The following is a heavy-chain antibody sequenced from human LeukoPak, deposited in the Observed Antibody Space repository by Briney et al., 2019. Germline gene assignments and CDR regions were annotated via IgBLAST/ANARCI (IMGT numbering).Heavy chain of an antibody. D-gene: IGHD3-9*01. J-gene: IGHJ6*02. V-gene: IGHV3-48*03. CDR1: GFTSSIYE. CDR2: ISSSLSNI. Sequence: GGSLRLSCAASGFTSSIYEMNCVRHAPGEGLGWVSYISSSLSNIYYAVPAKGRFTISRDNANNSLYLQMNSLRAEHTAVYYCARDYDILAAYTLLYGMDVWGQKTAVTVSS. CDR3: ARDYDILAAYTLLYGMDV.